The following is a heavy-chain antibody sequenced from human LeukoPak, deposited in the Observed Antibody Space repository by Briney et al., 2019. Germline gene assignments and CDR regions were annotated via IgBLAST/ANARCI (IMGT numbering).Heavy chain of an antibody. Sequence: SETLSLTCDVYGASFTGYYWSWIRQSPGKGLEWIGEMNQRGSMNYNPSLKSRVTISVDTSKNQFSLNLSSVTAADTAVYYCARSDYYDSSGYWSYYFDYWGQGTLVTVSS. CDR3: ARSDYYDSSGYWSYYFDY. D-gene: IGHD3-22*01. J-gene: IGHJ4*02. CDR1: GASFTGYY. V-gene: IGHV4-34*01. CDR2: MNQRGSM.